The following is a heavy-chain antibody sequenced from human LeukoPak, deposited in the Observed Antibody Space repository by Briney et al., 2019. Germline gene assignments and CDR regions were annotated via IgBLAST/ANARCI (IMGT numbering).Heavy chain of an antibody. CDR3: ASYGGALGYCSSTSCAIDY. CDR1: GYSISSGYY. J-gene: IGHJ4*02. V-gene: IGHV4-38-2*02. Sequence: SETLSLTCTVSGYSISSGYYWGWIRQPPGKGLEWIGSIYHSGSTYYNPSLKSRVTISVDTSKNQFSLKLSSVTAADTAVYYCASYGGALGYCSSTSCAIDYWGQGTLVTVSS. D-gene: IGHD2-2*01. CDR2: IYHSGST.